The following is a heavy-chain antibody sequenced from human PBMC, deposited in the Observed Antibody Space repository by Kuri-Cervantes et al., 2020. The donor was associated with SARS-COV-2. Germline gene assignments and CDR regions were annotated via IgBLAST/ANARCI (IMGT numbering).Heavy chain of an antibody. CDR3: ARQMMSSITIFGVVITRNWFDP. CDR1: GGSFSDYY. J-gene: IGHJ5*02. V-gene: IGHV4-30-4*01. Sequence: SETLSLTCAVYGGSFSDYYWSWIRQPPGKGLEWIGYIYYSGSTYYNPSLKSRVTISVDTSKNQFSLKLSSVTAADTAVYYCARQMMSSITIFGVVITRNWFDPWGQGTLVTVSS. CDR2: IYYSGST. D-gene: IGHD3-3*01.